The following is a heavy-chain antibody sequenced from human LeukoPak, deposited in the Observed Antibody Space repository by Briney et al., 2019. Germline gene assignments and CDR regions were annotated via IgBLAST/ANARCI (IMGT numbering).Heavy chain of an antibody. V-gene: IGHV4-59*01. D-gene: IGHD5-12*01. J-gene: IGHJ4*02. CDR2: MYYSGST. Sequence: SETLSLTCTVSGGSISSYYWSWILQPPGKGLEWIGYMYYSGSTNYNPSLKSRVTISINTSKNQFSLRLSSVTAADTAVYYCARGSGYGDYWGQGTLVTVSS. CDR1: GGSISSYY. CDR3: ARGSGYGDY.